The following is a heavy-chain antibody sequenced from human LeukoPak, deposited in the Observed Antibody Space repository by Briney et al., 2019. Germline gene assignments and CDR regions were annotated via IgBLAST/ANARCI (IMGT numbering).Heavy chain of an antibody. Sequence: GASVKVYCKASGYTFTSYGISWVRQAPGQGLEWMGWISAYNGNTNYAQKLQGRVTMTTDTSTNTTYMEISSLTSDDTAVYYCARDAQWELRAFDVWGRGTMVIVSS. CDR3: ARDAQWELRAFDV. D-gene: IGHD1-26*01. CDR1: GYTFTSYG. CDR2: ISAYNGNT. J-gene: IGHJ3*01. V-gene: IGHV1-18*01.